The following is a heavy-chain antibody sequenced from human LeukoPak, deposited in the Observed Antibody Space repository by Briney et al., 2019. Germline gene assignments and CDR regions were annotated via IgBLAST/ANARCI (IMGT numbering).Heavy chain of an antibody. CDR1: GYTFTSYG. D-gene: IGHD2-2*01. CDR3: ARAGIVVVPAAISEVGLWFDP. V-gene: IGHV1-18*01. Sequence: ASVKVSCKASGYTFTSYGISWVRQAPGQGLEWMGWISPYNGNTNYAQKLQGRVTMTTDTSTSTAYMELRSLRSDDTAVYYCARAGIVVVPAAISEVGLWFDPWGQGTLVTVSS. CDR2: ISPYNGNT. J-gene: IGHJ5*02.